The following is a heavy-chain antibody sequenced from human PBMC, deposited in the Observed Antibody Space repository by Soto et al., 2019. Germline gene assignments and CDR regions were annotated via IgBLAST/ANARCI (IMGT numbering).Heavy chain of an antibody. D-gene: IGHD2-2*01. Sequence: GGSLRLSCAASGYTFDDYAMHWVRQAPGKGLDRVSGISWNSGSIGYAYSVKRRFTIARDNAKNSLYLQMNSLRAEDTALYYCAKSGCSSTSCHRYYYYGMDVWGQGTTVTVSS. CDR1: GYTFDDYA. CDR3: AKSGCSSTSCHRYYYYGMDV. CDR2: ISWNSGSI. V-gene: IGHV3-9*01. J-gene: IGHJ6*02.